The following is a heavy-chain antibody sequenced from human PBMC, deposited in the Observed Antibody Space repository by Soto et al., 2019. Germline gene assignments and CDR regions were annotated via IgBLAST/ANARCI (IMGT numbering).Heavy chain of an antibody. CDR1: GFTFSHYA. CDR3: ARSAPYYPLEH. J-gene: IGHJ4*02. Sequence: GGSLRLSCAASGFTFSHYAMHWARQAPGKGLEWVAVISFDGSNKYYADSVKGRFTISRDNSKNTLYLQMNSLRTEDTAVYYCARSAPYYPLEHWGQGTLVTVSS. CDR2: ISFDGSNK. V-gene: IGHV3-30-3*01. D-gene: IGHD3-22*01.